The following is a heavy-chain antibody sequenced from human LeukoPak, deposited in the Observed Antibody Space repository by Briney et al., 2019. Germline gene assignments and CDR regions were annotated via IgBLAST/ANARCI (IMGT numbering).Heavy chain of an antibody. CDR1: GGPISSGSNY. CDR3: ARGTIGYSYGSDYYYYMDV. Sequence: PSETLSLTCIVSGGPISSGSNYYSWIRQSAGKGLEWIGRIYTTGSSDYSPSLKSRVVMSTDTSKNQFSLKLSSVTAADTAVYYCARGTIGYSYGSDYYYYMDVWGKGTTVTVSS. J-gene: IGHJ6*03. V-gene: IGHV4-61*02. CDR2: IYTTGSS. D-gene: IGHD5-18*01.